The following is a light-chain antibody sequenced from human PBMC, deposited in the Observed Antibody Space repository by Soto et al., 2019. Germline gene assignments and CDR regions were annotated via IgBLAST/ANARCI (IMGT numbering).Light chain of an antibody. V-gene: IGKV3-11*01. J-gene: IGKJ4*01. Sequence: EIVLTQSPATLSLSPGERATLSCRASQSVSSCLAWYQQKPGQAPRLLIYDASNRATGIPARFSGSGSGTDFTLTISSLEPEDCAVYYCQQSSNWPLTFGGGTKVEIK. CDR1: QSVSSC. CDR3: QQSSNWPLT. CDR2: DAS.